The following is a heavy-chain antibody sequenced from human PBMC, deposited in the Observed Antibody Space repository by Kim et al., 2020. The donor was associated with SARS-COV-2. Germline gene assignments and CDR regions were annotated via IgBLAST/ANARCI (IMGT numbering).Heavy chain of an antibody. CDR3: ARGGLLWFGEAEYYYYGMDV. D-gene: IGHD3-10*01. Sequence: SETLSLTCTVSGGSISSYYWSWIRQPPGKGLEWIGYIYYSGSTNYNPSLKSRVTISVDTSKNQFSLKLSSVTAADTAVYYCARGGLLWFGEAEYYYYGMDVWGQGTTVTVSS. J-gene: IGHJ6*02. CDR2: IYYSGST. V-gene: IGHV4-59*01. CDR1: GGSISSYY.